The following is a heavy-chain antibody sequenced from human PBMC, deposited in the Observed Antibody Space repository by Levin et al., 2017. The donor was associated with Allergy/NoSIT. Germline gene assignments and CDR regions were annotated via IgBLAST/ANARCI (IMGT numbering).Heavy chain of an antibody. D-gene: IGHD5-12*01. J-gene: IGHJ6*02. CDR1: GFTFSDHY. CDR2: IRDKTNSYTT. Sequence: GESLKISCAASGFTFSDHYMDWVRQAPGKGLEWVGRIRDKTNSYTTEYAASVKGRFTISRDASKNSLYLQMNSLRTEDTAVYYCARGPGATIPDAYHYDMDVWGQGTTVTVSS. CDR3: ARGPGATIPDAYHYDMDV. V-gene: IGHV3-72*01.